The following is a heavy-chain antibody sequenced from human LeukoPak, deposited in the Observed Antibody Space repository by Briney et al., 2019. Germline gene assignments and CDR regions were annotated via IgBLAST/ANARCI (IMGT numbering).Heavy chain of an antibody. V-gene: IGHV3-33*01. CDR3: ARDRGTTSSSGWYFDP. D-gene: IGHD6-6*01. CDR1: GFTFSSSG. Sequence: GGSLRLSCAASGFTFSSSGMHWDRQAPGKGLEWVAIIWYDGSNKYYADSVKGRFTISRDNSKNTVYLQMNSLRAEDTAVYYCARDRGTTSSSGWYFDPWGRGTLVTVSS. J-gene: IGHJ2*01. CDR2: IWYDGSNK.